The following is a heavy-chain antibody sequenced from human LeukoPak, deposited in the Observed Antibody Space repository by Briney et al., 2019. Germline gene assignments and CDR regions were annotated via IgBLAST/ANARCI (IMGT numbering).Heavy chain of an antibody. V-gene: IGHV3-7*01. Sequence: GGSLRLSCAASGFTFGSYWMSWVRQAPGKGLEWVANINQDGSEKYYVDSVKGRFTISRDNAKNSLYLQMNSLRDEDTAVYFCARERPVGATPFDFWGQGTLVTVSS. CDR2: INQDGSEK. CDR1: GFTFGSYW. CDR3: ARERPVGATPFDF. J-gene: IGHJ4*02. D-gene: IGHD1-26*01.